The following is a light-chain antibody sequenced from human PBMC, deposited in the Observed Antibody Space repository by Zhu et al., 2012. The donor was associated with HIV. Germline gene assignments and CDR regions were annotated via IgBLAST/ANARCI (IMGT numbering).Light chain of an antibody. CDR3: QQYADSPQIT. J-gene: IGKJ5*01. CDR1: QNVRNRY. Sequence: EIVLTQSPGTLSLSPGESATLSCRASQNVRNRYLAWYQQRPGEAPRLLIFGATNRATDISDRFSGAGSGTDFTLTISRLEPEDFAVYFXQQYADSPQITFGQRGHGLEIK. CDR2: GAT. V-gene: IGKV3-20*01.